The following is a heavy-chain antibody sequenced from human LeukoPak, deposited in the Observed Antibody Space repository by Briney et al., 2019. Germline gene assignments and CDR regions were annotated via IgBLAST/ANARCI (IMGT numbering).Heavy chain of an antibody. CDR1: GFTFSSYW. Sequence: GGSLRLSCVASGFTFSSYWMTWVRQAPGKGLERVANIKQDGSDKNFVDSVKGRFTISRDNAKNSLYLQMNSLRAEDTAVYYCARGGSNAYWGQGTLVTVSS. CDR2: IKQDGSDK. D-gene: IGHD3-16*01. V-gene: IGHV3-7*01. CDR3: ARGGSNAY. J-gene: IGHJ4*02.